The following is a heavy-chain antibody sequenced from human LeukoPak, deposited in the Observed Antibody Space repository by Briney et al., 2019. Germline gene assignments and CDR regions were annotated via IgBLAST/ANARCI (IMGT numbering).Heavy chain of an antibody. CDR1: GYSFTSYW. V-gene: IGHV5-51*01. D-gene: IGHD5-18*01. J-gene: IGHJ3*02. Sequence: GESLQISCKGSGYSFTSYWIGWVRQLPGKGLEWMGIIYPGDSDTRYSPSFQGQVTISADKSISTAYLQWSSLKASDTAMYYCARRRSSYGLWGAFDIWGQGTMVTVSS. CDR3: ARRRSSYGLWGAFDI. CDR2: IYPGDSDT.